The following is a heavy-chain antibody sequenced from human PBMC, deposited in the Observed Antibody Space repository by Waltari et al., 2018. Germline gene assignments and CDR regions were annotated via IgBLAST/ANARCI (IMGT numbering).Heavy chain of an antibody. CDR2: IYTSGST. J-gene: IGHJ4*02. CDR3: ASLLGHYSSSSEYYFDY. Sequence: QVQLQESGPGLVKPSETLSLTCTVSGGSISSYYWSWIRQPPGKGLEWIGYIYTSGSTNYNPALKSRVTISVDTSKNQFSLKLSSVTAADTAVYYCASLLGHYSSSSEYYFDYWGQGTLVTVSS. V-gene: IGHV4-4*09. CDR1: GGSISSYY. D-gene: IGHD6-6*01.